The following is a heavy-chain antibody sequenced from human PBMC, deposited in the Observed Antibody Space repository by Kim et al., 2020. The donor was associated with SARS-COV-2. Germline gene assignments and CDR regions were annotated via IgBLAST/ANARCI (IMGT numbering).Heavy chain of an antibody. V-gene: IGHV3-43*02. CDR2: ISGDGGST. J-gene: IGHJ6*02. Sequence: GGSLRLSCAASGFTFDDYAMNWVRQAPGKGLEWVSLISGDGGSTYYADSVKGRFTISRDNSKNSLYLQMNSLRTEDTALYYCATDIAWWGIAVAGHYYGMGTWGQGATVTVSS. CDR1: GFTFDDYA. D-gene: IGHD6-19*01. CDR3: ATDIAWWGIAVAGHYYGMGT.